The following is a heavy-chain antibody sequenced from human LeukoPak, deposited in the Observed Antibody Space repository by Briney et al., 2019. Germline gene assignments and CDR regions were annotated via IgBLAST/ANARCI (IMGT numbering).Heavy chain of an antibody. CDR2: ISNSGTTI. D-gene: IGHD3/OR15-3a*01. CDR1: GFTFSDYY. V-gene: IGHV3-11*01. Sequence: PGGSLRLSCAASGFTFSDYYMTWIRQAPGQGLEWVSYISNSGTTIYYADSVKGRFTISRDSAKSSLYLKMNSLRAEDTAIYYCARAASGFWTGFDYWGQGTLVTVSS. J-gene: IGHJ4*02. CDR3: ARAASGFWTGFDY.